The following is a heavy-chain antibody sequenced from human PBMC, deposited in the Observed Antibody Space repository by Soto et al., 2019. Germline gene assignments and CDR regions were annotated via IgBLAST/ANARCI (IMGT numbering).Heavy chain of an antibody. CDR3: ARIIAVAGIVRGWFDP. Sequence: QVTLKESGPVLVKPTETLTLTCTVSGFSLSNARMGVSWIRQPPGKALEWLAHIFSNDEKSYSTSLKSRLTISKDTSKSQVVLTMTNIDPVDTATYYCARIIAVAGIVRGWFDPWGQGTLVTVSS. CDR1: GFSLSNARMG. V-gene: IGHV2-26*01. CDR2: IFSNDEK. J-gene: IGHJ5*02. D-gene: IGHD6-19*01.